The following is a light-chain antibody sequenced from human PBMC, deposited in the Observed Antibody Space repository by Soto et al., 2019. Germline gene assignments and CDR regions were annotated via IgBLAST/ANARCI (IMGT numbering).Light chain of an antibody. CDR3: SSYAGSNNFV. V-gene: IGLV2-8*01. Sequence: QSALTQPPSASGSPGQSVTISCTGTSSDVGGYNYVSWYQQHPDKAPKLMIYEVSERPSGVPDRFSGSKSSNTASLTVSGLQAEDEADYYCSSYAGSNNFVFGTGTKLTVL. J-gene: IGLJ1*01. CDR2: EVS. CDR1: SSDVGGYNY.